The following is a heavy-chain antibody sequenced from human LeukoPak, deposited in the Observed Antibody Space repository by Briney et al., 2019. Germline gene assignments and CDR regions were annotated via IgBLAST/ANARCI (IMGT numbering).Heavy chain of an antibody. CDR2: INPNSGGT. V-gene: IGHV1-2*02. Sequence: ASVKVSCKASGYTFNGYYMHWVRQAPGQGLEWMGWINPNSGGTNYAQKFQGRVTMTRDTSISTAYMELSRLRSDDTAVYYCARDSRGYSYGYSDYWGQGTLVTVSS. J-gene: IGHJ4*02. CDR3: ARDSRGYSYGYSDY. D-gene: IGHD5-18*01. CDR1: GYTFNGYY.